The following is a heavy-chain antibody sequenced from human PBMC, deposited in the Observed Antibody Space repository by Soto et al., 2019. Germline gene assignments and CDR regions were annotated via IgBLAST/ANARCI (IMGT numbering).Heavy chain of an antibody. D-gene: IGHD3-9*01. CDR2: ISGSGGST. CDR3: AKGGVGQYFDWLLRGY. J-gene: IGHJ4*02. CDR1: GFTFSSYA. Sequence: GGSLRLSCAASGFTFSSYAMSWVRQAPGKGLEWVSAISGSGGSTYYADSVKGRFTISRDNSKNTLYLQMNSLRAEDTAVYYCAKGGVGQYFDWLLRGYWGQGTLVTVSS. V-gene: IGHV3-23*01.